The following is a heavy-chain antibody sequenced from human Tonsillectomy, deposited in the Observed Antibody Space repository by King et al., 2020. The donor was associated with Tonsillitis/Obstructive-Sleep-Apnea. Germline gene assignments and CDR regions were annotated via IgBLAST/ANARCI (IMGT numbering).Heavy chain of an antibody. V-gene: IGHV4-59*08. CDR1: GGSITSYY. Sequence: LQLQESGPGLVKPSETLSLTCTVSGGSITSYYWSWIRQPPGKGLEWIGYIYYSGTTKYNPSLKSRVTISVDTSMDQFSLKLSSVTAADTAVYYCARQYNPYNWFDPWGQGTLVTVSS. J-gene: IGHJ5*02. D-gene: IGHD1-14*01. CDR2: IYYSGTT. CDR3: ARQYNPYNWFDP.